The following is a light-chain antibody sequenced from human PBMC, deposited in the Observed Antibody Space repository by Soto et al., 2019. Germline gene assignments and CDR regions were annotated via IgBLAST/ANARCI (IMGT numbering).Light chain of an antibody. Sequence: IQRTQSHSTLSASVGDRVRLTGRASQSISSWLAWYQQNPGKAPKLLIYKASTLKSGVPSRFSGSGSGTEVTLTISSLQPDEGATDYCQHYNSYSEAVGQRTTADIK. CDR2: KAS. V-gene: IGKV1-5*03. J-gene: IGKJ1*01. CDR1: QSISSW. CDR3: QHYNSYSEA.